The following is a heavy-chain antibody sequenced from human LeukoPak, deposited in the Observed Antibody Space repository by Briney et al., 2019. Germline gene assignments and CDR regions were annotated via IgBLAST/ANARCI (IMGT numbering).Heavy chain of an antibody. CDR3: ANSPLDY. Sequence: PGGSLRLSCAASGFSFGTYAMSWVRQAPGKGLEWVSAVSATGGRTFYADSVKGRFTISRDNSKNTIYLQMSSLRAEDTAVYYCANSPLDYWGQGTLVTVSS. CDR2: VSATGGRT. CDR1: GFSFGTYA. J-gene: IGHJ4*02. V-gene: IGHV3-23*01.